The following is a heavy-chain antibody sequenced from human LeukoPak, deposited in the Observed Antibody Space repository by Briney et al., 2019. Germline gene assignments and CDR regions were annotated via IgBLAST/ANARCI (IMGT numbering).Heavy chain of an antibody. CDR2: INHSGST. Sequence: PSETLSLTCAVYGGSFSGYYWSWIRQPPGKGLEWIGEINHSGSTNYNPSLKSRVTISVDTSKNQFSLKLSSVTAADTAVYYCARSRAYYYDSSGYRPKNYFDYWGQGTLVTVSS. V-gene: IGHV4-34*01. CDR1: GGSFSGYY. D-gene: IGHD3-22*01. J-gene: IGHJ4*02. CDR3: ARSRAYYYDSSGYRPKNYFDY.